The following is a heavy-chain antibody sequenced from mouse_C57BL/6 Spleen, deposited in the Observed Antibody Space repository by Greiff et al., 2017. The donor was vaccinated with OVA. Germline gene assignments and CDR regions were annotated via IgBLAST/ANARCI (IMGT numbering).Heavy chain of an antibody. D-gene: IGHD4-1*02. J-gene: IGHJ4*01. V-gene: IGHV1-22*01. CDR1: GYTFTDYN. CDR3: ARSQRGPFYAMDY. CDR2: INPNNGGT. Sequence: EVQLQQSGPELVKPGASVKMSCKASGYTFTDYNMHWVKQSHGKSLEWIGYINPNNGGTSYNQKFKGKATLTVNKSSGTAYMELRSLTSEDSAVYYCARSQRGPFYAMDYWGQGTSVTVSS.